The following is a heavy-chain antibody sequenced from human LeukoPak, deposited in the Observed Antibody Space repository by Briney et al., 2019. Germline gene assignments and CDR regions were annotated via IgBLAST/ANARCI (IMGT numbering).Heavy chain of an antibody. CDR3: ASSIAAAGASFDY. J-gene: IGHJ4*02. Sequence: SETLSLTCTVSGGSISSGDYCWSWIRQPPGKGLEWIGYIYYSGSTYYNPSLKSRVTISVDTSKNQFSLKLSSVTAADTAVYYCASSIAAAGASFDYWGQGTLVTVSS. V-gene: IGHV4-30-4*01. CDR2: IYYSGST. CDR1: GGSISSGDYC. D-gene: IGHD6-13*01.